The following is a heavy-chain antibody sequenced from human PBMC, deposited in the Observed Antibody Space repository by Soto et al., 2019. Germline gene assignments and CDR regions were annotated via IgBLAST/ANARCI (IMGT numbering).Heavy chain of an antibody. J-gene: IGHJ6*02. V-gene: IGHV3-48*03. CDR2: ISSSGGTR. CDR1: GFIFSSHE. Sequence: GGSLRLSCAASGFIFSSHEFNWVRQTPEKGLQWVSYISSSGGTRYYADSVKGRFTISRDNAKNSLYLQMNSLRDEDTAVYYCARGVGVVVVAATHGMDVWGQGTTVTVSS. D-gene: IGHD2-15*01. CDR3: ARGVGVVVVAATHGMDV.